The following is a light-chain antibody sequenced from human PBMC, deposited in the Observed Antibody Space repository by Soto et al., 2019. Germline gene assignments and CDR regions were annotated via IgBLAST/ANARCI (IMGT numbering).Light chain of an antibody. CDR2: GVS. CDR3: GQFVSSPPRT. CDR1: QSVGSTF. V-gene: IGKV3-20*01. Sequence: ELVLTQSPGTLSLSPGERATLSCRASQSVGSTFLAWYQQKPGQAPRLLIYGVSTRATGIPDRFSGSWSGTDFTLSISRLEPEDFAVYSCGQFVSSPPRTFGQGTKVEIK. J-gene: IGKJ1*01.